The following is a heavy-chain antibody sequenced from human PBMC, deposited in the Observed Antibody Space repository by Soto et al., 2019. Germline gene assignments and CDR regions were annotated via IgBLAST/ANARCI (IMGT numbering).Heavy chain of an antibody. V-gene: IGHV4-59*01. J-gene: IGHJ4*02. CDR2: IYYSGST. D-gene: IGHD3-22*01. CDR3: ARGVHYYDSSGYYYFDY. Sequence: SETLSLTCTVSGGSISSYYWSWIRQPPGKGLEWIGYIYYSGSTNYNPSLKSRVTISVDTSKNQFSLKLSSVTAADTAVYYCARGVHYYDSSGYYYFDYWGQGTLVTVSS. CDR1: GGSISSYY.